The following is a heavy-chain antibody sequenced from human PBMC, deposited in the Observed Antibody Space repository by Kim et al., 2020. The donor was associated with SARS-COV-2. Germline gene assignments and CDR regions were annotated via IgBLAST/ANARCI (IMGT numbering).Heavy chain of an antibody. CDR3: ARSVYGDSTWLYY. V-gene: IGHV3-53*01. J-gene: IGHJ4*02. Sequence: GGSLRLSCAASGFTVSSNYMSWVRQAPGKGLEWVSVIYSGGSTYYADSVKGRFTISRDNSKNTLYLQMNSLRAEDTAVYYCARSVYGDSTWLYYWGQGTLVTVSS. CDR1: GFTVSSNY. CDR2: IYSGGST. D-gene: IGHD4-17*01.